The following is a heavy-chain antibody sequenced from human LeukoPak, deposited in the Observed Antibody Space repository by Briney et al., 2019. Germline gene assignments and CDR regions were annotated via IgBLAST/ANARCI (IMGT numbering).Heavy chain of an antibody. CDR2: IYYSGST. D-gene: IGHD6-13*01. J-gene: IGHJ6*02. Sequence: SETLSLTCSVSGGSISSNGYYWGWIRQPPGKGLEWIGSIYYSGSTFDNPSLKSRVTISVDTSKNQFSLKLSSVTAADTAVYYCARRIAAAAPGDYYYYYGMDVWGQGTTVTVSS. CDR3: ARRIAAAAPGDYYYYYGMDV. CDR1: GGSISSNGYY. V-gene: IGHV4-39*07.